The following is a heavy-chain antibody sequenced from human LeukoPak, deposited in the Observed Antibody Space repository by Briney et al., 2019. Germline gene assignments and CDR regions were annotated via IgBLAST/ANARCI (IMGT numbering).Heavy chain of an antibody. D-gene: IGHD2-2*02. Sequence: SGGSLRLSCAASGFTFSSYAMHWVRQAPGNGLEWVAVISYDGSNKYYADSVKGRFTISRDNSKNTLYLQMNSLRAEDTAVYYCARDGVVPAAISDAFDIWGQGTMVTVSS. J-gene: IGHJ3*02. CDR3: ARDGVVPAAISDAFDI. V-gene: IGHV3-30-3*01. CDR2: ISYDGSNK. CDR1: GFTFSSYA.